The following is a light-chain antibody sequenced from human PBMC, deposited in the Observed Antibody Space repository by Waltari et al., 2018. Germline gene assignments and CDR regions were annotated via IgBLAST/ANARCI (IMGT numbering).Light chain of an antibody. V-gene: IGLV2-23*02. CDR3: CSYAGDSLWV. CDR2: DVT. Sequence: QSALTQPASVSASPGQSIPISCKGTSSAIGSYNLVSWYQQHPGNAPKVMIDDVTNRPSGVSNRFSGSKSGYTASLTVSGLQAEDESDYYCCSYAGDSLWVFGGGTKLTVL. J-gene: IGLJ3*02. CDR1: SSAIGSYNL.